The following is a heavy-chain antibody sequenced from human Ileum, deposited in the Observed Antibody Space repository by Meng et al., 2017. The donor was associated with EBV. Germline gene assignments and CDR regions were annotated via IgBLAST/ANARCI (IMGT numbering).Heavy chain of an antibody. CDR3: ARKSGSWNIDY. D-gene: IGHD1/OR15-1a*01. J-gene: IGHJ4*02. CDR2: IYYSGST. CDR1: GASISSSDNY. V-gene: IGHV4-39*07. Sequence: QVQLQESGPGLVKPSDTLSLTCPVSGASISSSDNYWGWIRQPPGKGPEWIGSIYYSGSTFYNPSLKSRVTISGDSSKNQFSLRLSSVTTADTAVYYCARKSGSWNIDYWGQGALVTVSS.